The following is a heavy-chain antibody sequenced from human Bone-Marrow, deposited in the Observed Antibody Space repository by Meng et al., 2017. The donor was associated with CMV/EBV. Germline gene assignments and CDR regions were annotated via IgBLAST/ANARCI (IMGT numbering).Heavy chain of an antibody. CDR3: ARGPCVISRGSTSCNGDGMDV. V-gene: IGHV1-2*02. Sequence: ASVKVSCKASGYTFTSYGISWVRQAPGQGLEWMGWISPNSGGTNYAQKFQGRVTMTRDTSISTVYMELSSLRSEDTAVYYCARGPCVISRGSTSCNGDGMDVWGQGTTVTVSS. J-gene: IGHJ6*02. CDR2: ISPNSGGT. CDR1: GYTFTSYG. D-gene: IGHD2-2*01.